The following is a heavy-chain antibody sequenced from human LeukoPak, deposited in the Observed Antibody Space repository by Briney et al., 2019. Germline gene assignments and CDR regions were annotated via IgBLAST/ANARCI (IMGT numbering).Heavy chain of an antibody. CDR3: ARVTGYSGYDNWFDP. V-gene: IGHV4-59*01. Sequence: SETLSLTFTVSGGSISSYYWSWIRQPPGKGLEWIGYIYYSGSTNYHPSLKSRVTISVDTSKNQFSLKLSSVTAADTAVYYCARVTGYSGYDNWFDPWGQGTLVTVSS. D-gene: IGHD5-12*01. CDR2: IYYSGST. J-gene: IGHJ5*02. CDR1: GGSISSYY.